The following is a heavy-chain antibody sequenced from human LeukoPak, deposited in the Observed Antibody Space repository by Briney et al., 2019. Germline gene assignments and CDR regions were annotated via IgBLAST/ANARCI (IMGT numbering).Heavy chain of an antibody. J-gene: IGHJ4*02. Sequence: GGSLRLSCAASGFTFSNYAMSWVRQAPGKGLEWVSSISNSGGSTYHADSVKGRFTISRDNSRNTLYLQMSSLRTEDTAVYYCAKYHGGTYGSGPVYFDYWGQGTLVTVSS. CDR2: ISNSGGST. D-gene: IGHD6-19*01. CDR3: AKYHGGTYGSGPVYFDY. CDR1: GFTFSNYA. V-gene: IGHV3-23*01.